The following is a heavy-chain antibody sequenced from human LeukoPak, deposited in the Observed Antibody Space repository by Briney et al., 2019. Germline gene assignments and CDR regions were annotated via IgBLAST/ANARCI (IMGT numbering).Heavy chain of an antibody. CDR3: ARVRVGSGSSHAADAFDI. Sequence: GGSLRLSCAASGFTFSSYWMSWVRQAPGKGLEWVSYISSSGSIIKYADSVKGRFTISRDNAKNSLYLQMNSLRAEDTAVYYCARVRVGSGSSHAADAFDIWGQGTMVTVSS. CDR1: GFTFSSYW. D-gene: IGHD1-26*01. CDR2: ISSSGSII. J-gene: IGHJ3*02. V-gene: IGHV3-48*04.